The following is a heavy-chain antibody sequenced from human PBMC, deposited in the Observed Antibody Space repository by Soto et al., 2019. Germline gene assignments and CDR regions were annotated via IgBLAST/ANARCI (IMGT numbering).Heavy chain of an antibody. J-gene: IGHJ2*01. D-gene: IGHD6-13*01. Sequence: EVQLVESGGGLVQPGRSLRLSCAASGFTFDDYAMHWVRQPPGKGLEWVSGITWNSGIIGYADSVKGRFTISRDNAKNSVYLQMNSLSREDTAVYYCAKDQGYSTSYYGYVDLWGRGTLVTVSS. CDR2: ITWNSGII. CDR1: GFTFDDYA. V-gene: IGHV3-9*01. CDR3: AKDQGYSTSYYGYVDL.